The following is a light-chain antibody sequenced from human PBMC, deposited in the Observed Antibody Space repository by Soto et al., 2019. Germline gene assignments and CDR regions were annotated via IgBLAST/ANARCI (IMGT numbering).Light chain of an antibody. V-gene: IGKV3D-20*02. CDR2: DTS. CDR3: QKYSNWPPIT. J-gene: IGKJ5*01. Sequence: EIVLTQSPGTLSLSPGERATLSCRASQSVSSSYLAWYQQKPGQAPRLLIYDTSNRATGIPDRFSGSGSGTEFTLTISRLQSEDFAVYYCQKYSNWPPITFGQGTRLEN. CDR1: QSVSSSY.